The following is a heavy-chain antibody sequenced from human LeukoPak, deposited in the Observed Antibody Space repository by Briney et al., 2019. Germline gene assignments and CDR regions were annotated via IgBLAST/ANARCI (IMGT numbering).Heavy chain of an antibody. J-gene: IGHJ6*02. CDR2: ISYDGSNK. V-gene: IGHV3-30*18. CDR1: GFTFSSYG. Sequence: GGSLRLSCAASGFTFSSYGMHWVRQAPGKGLEWVAVISYDGSNKYYADSVKGRFTISRDNSKNTLYLQMNSLRAEDTAVYYCAKDGHCSGTSCFIYYYYYGMDVWGQGTTVTVSS. CDR3: AKDGHCSGTSCFIYYYYYGMDV. D-gene: IGHD2-2*01.